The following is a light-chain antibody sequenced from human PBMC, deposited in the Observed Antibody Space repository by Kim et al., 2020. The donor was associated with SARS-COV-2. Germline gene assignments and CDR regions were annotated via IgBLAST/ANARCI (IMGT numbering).Light chain of an antibody. Sequence: VSPAQTARITCSGDALPKQYAYWYQQKPGQAPVLVIYKDSERPSGIPERFSGSSSGTTVTLTISGVQAEDEADYYCQSADSSGTWVFGGGTQLTVL. CDR2: KDS. CDR1: ALPKQY. V-gene: IGLV3-25*03. CDR3: QSADSSGTWV. J-gene: IGLJ3*02.